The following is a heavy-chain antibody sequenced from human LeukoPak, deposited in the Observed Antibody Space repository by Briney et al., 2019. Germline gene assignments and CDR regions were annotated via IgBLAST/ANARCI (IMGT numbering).Heavy chain of an antibody. CDR3: ARGGSRLLTSYIFDY. V-gene: IGHV3-7*01. J-gene: IGHJ4*02. CDR2: IRQDGSEK. CDR1: GSTLSRYC. D-gene: IGHD3-16*01. Sequence: GGSLRLSCAASGSTLSRYCKRWVRQDPGKGLEWVANIRQDGSEKYYADSVKGRFTIFRDNAKNSLYVQVNSLRAEDTAVYYCARGGSRLLTSYIFDYWGQGTLVTVSS.